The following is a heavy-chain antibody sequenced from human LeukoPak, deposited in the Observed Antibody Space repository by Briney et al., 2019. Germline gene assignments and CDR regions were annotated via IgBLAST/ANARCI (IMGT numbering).Heavy chain of an antibody. CDR1: GGSISSGVYS. J-gene: IGHJ4*02. CDR3: ARDRGDLTVAGHFDF. D-gene: IGHD6-19*01. CDR2: IFNTGNS. Sequence: SQTLSLTCTVSGGSISSGVYSWNWIRQHPGKGLEWIGYIFNTGNSFYNQSLKSRITMSVDTSRNQFSLRLSSVTAADTAVYYCARDRGDLTVAGHFDFWGQGTLVTV. V-gene: IGHV4-31*03.